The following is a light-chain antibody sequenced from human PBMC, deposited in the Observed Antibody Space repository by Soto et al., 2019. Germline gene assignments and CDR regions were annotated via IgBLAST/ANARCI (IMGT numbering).Light chain of an antibody. CDR1: SSDVGSYNL. Sequence: QSVLTQPASVSGSPGQSITISCTGTSSDVGSYNLVSWYQQQPGKAPKLMIYEGNERPSGVSNRFSGSKSGNTASLTISGLQAEDEADYYCCSYAGSSTWVFGGGTKLTVL. CDR2: EGN. CDR3: CSYAGSSTWV. J-gene: IGLJ3*02. V-gene: IGLV2-23*01.